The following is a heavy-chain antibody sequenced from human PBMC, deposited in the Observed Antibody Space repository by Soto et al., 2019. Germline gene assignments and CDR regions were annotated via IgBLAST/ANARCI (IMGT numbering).Heavy chain of an antibody. CDR3: ATSYGNAWYTY. D-gene: IGHD6-13*01. CDR1: GGSISSSSYY. V-gene: IGHV4-39*01. J-gene: IGHJ4*02. Sequence: SETLSLTCTVSGGSISSSSYYWGWIRQPPGKGLEWIGSIYYTGSTYYNPSLKSRLTISVDRSKNQFTLQLTSVTVADTAVYYCATSYGNAWYTYWGQGTQVTVSS. CDR2: IYYTGST.